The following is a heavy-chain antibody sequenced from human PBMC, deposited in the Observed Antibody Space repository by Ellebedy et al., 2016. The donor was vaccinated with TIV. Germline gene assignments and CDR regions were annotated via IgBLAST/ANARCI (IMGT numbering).Heavy chain of an antibody. J-gene: IGHJ4*02. CDR1: GGSIRSYY. CDR2: IYYSGST. V-gene: IGHV4-59*08. CDR3: ASRRAGGSGSYEVYFDY. D-gene: IGHD3-10*01. Sequence: SETLSLTCTVSGGSIRSYYWSWIRQPPGKGLEWIGYIYYSGSTNYNPSLKSRVTISVDTSKNQFSLKLSSVTAAETAVYYCASRRAGGSGSYEVYFDYWGQGTLVTVSS.